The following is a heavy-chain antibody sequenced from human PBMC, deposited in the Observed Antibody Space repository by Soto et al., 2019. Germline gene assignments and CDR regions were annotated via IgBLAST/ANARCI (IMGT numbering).Heavy chain of an antibody. D-gene: IGHD3-22*01. CDR1: GVSISSGGYY. CDR2: IYYSGNT. V-gene: IGHV4-31*03. Sequence: SETLSLTCTVSGVSISSGGYYWSWIRQHPGKGLEWIGYIYYSGNTYYNPSLKSRVAISVDTSKNQFSLKLSSVTAADTAVYYCARAPGDYYDSSGSLYFDYWGQGTLVTVSS. CDR3: ARAPGDYYDSSGSLYFDY. J-gene: IGHJ4*02.